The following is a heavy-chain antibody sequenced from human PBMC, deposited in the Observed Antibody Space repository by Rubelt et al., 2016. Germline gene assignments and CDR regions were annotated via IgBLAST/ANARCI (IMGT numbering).Heavy chain of an antibody. V-gene: IGHV1-2*02. J-gene: IGHJ4*02. CDR1: GYAFTGDY. CDR2: INPYSGVT. CDR3: AVSYNSQWV. D-gene: IGHD1-14*01. Sequence: QVQLVQSGAEVQKPGASVKVSCKASGYAFTGDYIHWVRQAPGQGLEWMGWINPYSGVTDYAQKFQGRVTMTRDTSISTGYMQLSNLRSDDTAVYYCAVSYNSQWVWGQGTLVTVSS.